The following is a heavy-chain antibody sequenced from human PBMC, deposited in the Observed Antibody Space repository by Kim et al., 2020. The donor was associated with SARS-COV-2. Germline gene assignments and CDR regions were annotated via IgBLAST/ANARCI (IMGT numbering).Heavy chain of an antibody. D-gene: IGHD3-16*01. J-gene: IGHJ6*02. V-gene: IGHV1-69*13. CDR2: IIPIFGTA. Sequence: SVKVSCKASGGTFSSYAISWVRQAPGQGLEWMGGIIPIFGTANYAQKFQGRVTITADESTSTAYMELGSLRSEDTTVYYCARGLSFTVPRYYYGMDVWGQGTTVTVSS. CDR3: ARGLSFTVPRYYYGMDV. CDR1: GGTFSSYA.